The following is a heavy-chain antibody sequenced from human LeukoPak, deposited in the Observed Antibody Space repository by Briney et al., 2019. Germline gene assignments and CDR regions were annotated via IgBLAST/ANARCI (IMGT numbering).Heavy chain of an antibody. CDR3: ARDRTVTTHYYYYGMDA. J-gene: IGHJ6*02. Sequence: GGSLRLSCAASGFTFSDYYMSWIRQAPGKGLEWVSYISSSGSTIYYADSVKGRFTISRDNAKNSLYLQMNSLRAEDTAVYYCARDRTVTTHYYYYGMDAWGQGTTVTVSS. CDR2: ISSSGSTI. V-gene: IGHV3-11*01. CDR1: GFTFSDYY. D-gene: IGHD4-17*01.